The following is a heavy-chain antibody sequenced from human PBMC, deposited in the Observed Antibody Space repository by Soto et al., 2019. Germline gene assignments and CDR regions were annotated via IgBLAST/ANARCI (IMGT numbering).Heavy chain of an antibody. Sequence: SETLSLTCTVSAGSISSGGYYWSWIRQHPGKGLEWIGYIYYSGSTYYNPSLKSRVTISVDTSKNQFSLKLSSVTAADTAVYYCARAAASDYDYVWGSYRHFDYWGQGTLVTVSS. V-gene: IGHV4-31*03. CDR2: IYYSGST. J-gene: IGHJ4*02. CDR3: ARAAASDYDYVWGSYRHFDY. CDR1: AGSISSGGYY. D-gene: IGHD3-16*02.